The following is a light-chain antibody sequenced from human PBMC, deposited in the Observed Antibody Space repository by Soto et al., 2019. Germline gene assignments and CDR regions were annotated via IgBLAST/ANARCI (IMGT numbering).Light chain of an antibody. CDR2: GVS. Sequence: IQLTQSPSFLSASVGDRVTITCRASQRVSSYLNWYQQKPGKTPKLLISGVSTLESGVSPRFSGSGSSTDFTLTISSLQPDDFETYYCLQYHTYPRTFGQGTKVEIK. CDR1: QRVSSY. J-gene: IGKJ2*01. V-gene: IGKV1-9*01. CDR3: LQYHTYPRT.